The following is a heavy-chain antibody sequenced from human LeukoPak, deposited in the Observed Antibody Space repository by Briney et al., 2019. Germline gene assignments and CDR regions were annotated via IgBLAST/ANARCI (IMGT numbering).Heavy chain of an antibody. D-gene: IGHD2-2*01. V-gene: IGHV4-34*01. CDR1: GGSFSGYY. CDR2: INHSRST. J-gene: IGHJ3*02. Sequence: SETLSLTCAVYGGSFSGYYWSWIRQPPGKGLEWIGEINHSRSTNYNPSLKSRVTISVDTSKNQFSLKLSSVTAADTAVYYCASYCSSTSCLRRAFDIWGQGTMVTVSS. CDR3: ASYCSSTSCLRRAFDI.